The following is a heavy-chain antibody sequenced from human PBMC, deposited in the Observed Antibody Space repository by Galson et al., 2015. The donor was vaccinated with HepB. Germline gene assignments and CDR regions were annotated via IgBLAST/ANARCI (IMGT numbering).Heavy chain of an antibody. CDR3: AKEWGTGYDSSGYYSFSLAGFDY. CDR2: ISYDGSNK. V-gene: IGHV3-30*18. J-gene: IGHJ4*02. D-gene: IGHD3-22*01. Sequence: SLRLSCAASGFTFSSYGMHWVRQAPGKGLEWVAVISYDGSNKYYADSVKGRFTISRDNSKNTLYLQMNSLRAEDTAVYYCAKEWGTGYDSSGYYSFSLAGFDYWGQGTLVTVSS. CDR1: GFTFSSYG.